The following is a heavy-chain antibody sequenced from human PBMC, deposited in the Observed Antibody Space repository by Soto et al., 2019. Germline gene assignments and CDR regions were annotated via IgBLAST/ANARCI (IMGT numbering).Heavy chain of an antibody. CDR2: IYYAGST. D-gene: IGHD2-21*01. CDR1: GCSINSYY. J-gene: IGHJ5*02. CDR3: ARLGAYYQSLDP. V-gene: IGHV4-59*08. Sequence: SETLSLTCPFSGCSINSYYWSWIRQPPGKGPEWIGYIYYAGSTSYNPSLKSRVTLSLETSKSQFSLRLTSVTASDTAVYYCARLGAYYQSLDPWGQGTLVTVSS.